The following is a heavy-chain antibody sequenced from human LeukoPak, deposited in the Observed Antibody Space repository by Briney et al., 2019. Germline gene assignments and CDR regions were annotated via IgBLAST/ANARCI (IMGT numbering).Heavy chain of an antibody. V-gene: IGHV1-18*01. J-gene: IGHJ4*02. D-gene: IGHD3-9*01. CDR1: GYTFTSYG. Sequence: GASVKVSCKASGYTFTSYGISWVRQAPGQGLEWMGWISAYSGNTNYAQKLQGRVTMTTDTSTSTAYMELRSLRSDDTAVYYCARCGYYDILTGYSFSDYWGQGTLVTVSS. CDR2: ISAYSGNT. CDR3: ARCGYYDILTGYSFSDY.